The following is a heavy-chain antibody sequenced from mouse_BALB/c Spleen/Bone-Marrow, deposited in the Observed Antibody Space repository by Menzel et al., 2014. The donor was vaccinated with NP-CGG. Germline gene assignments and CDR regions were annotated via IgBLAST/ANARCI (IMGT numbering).Heavy chain of an antibody. Sequence: QVQLQQSGAELARPGASVKMSCKASGYTFTSYTMHWVEQRPGQGLEWIGYINPSSGYTNYNQKFKDKTTLTADRSSSTAYMQLSSLTSEDSAVYYCAYGTYGYAMDYWGQGTSVTVSS. D-gene: IGHD2-10*02. CDR3: AYGTYGYAMDY. J-gene: IGHJ4*01. V-gene: IGHV1-4*01. CDR2: INPSSGYT. CDR1: GYTFTSYT.